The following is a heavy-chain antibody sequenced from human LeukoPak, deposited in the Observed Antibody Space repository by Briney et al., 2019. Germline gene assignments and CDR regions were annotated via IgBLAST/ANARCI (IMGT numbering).Heavy chain of an antibody. CDR3: ASRSTKYQLRFPDAFDI. V-gene: IGHV3-53*01. D-gene: IGHD2-2*01. Sequence: GGSLRLSCAASGFTFSSYAMSWVRQAPGKGLEWVSVIYSGGSTYYADSVKGRFTISRDNSKNTLYLQMNSLGAEDTAVYYCASRSTKYQLRFPDAFDIWGQGTMVTVSS. CDR1: GFTFSSYA. J-gene: IGHJ3*02. CDR2: IYSGGST.